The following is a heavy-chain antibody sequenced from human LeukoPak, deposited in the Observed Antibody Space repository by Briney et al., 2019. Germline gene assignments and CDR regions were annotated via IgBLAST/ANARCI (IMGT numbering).Heavy chain of an antibody. D-gene: IGHD6-13*01. CDR2: INPSGGST. Sequence: ASVKVSCKASGYTFTSYYMHWVRQAPGQGLEWMGIINPSGGSTSYAQKFQGRVTMTRDTSTSTVYMELSRLRSDDTAVYYCARDRMRGYSSSWSPRPPPVGMDVWGQGTTVTVSS. CDR3: ARDRMRGYSSSWSPRPPPVGMDV. V-gene: IGHV1-46*01. CDR1: GYTFTSYY. J-gene: IGHJ6*02.